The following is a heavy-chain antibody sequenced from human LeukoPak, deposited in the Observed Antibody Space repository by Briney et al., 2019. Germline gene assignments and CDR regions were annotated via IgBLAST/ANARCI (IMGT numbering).Heavy chain of an antibody. V-gene: IGHV1-8*01. J-gene: IGHJ3*02. CDR2: MNPNSGNT. CDR1: GYTFTSYD. D-gene: IGHD1-26*01. CDR3: ARPIRSLDAFDI. Sequence: ASVKVSCKASGYTFTSYDINWVRQATGQGLEWMGWMNPNSGNTGYAQKFQGRVTMTRNTSISTAYMELSSLRSEDTAVYYCARPIRSLDAFDIWGQGTMVTVSS.